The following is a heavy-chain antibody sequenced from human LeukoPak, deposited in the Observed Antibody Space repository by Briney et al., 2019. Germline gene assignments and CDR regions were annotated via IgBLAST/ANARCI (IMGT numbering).Heavy chain of an antibody. CDR3: AKDPPAGRSYYDFWSGYNNWFDP. CDR2: IRYDGSNK. V-gene: IGHV3-30*02. J-gene: IGHJ5*02. D-gene: IGHD3-3*01. Sequence: PGGSLRLSCAASGFTFSSYGMHWVRQVPGKGLEWVAFIRYDGSNKYYADSVKGRFTISRDNSKNTLYLQMNSLRAEDTAVYYCAKDPPAGRSYYDFWSGYNNWFDPWGQGTLVTVSS. CDR1: GFTFSSYG.